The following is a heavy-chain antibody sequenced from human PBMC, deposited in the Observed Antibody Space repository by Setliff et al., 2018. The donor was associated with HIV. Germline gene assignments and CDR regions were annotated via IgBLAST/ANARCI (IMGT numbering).Heavy chain of an antibody. J-gene: IGHJ5*02. CDR2: VHYSGAA. V-gene: IGHV4-39*01. CDR3: ARYRSKLDWFDP. Sequence: SETLSLTCSVSGGSISNFYWGWIRQPPGKGLEWIGIVHYSGAAYYNPSPKSRVTISVDTSQNQFSLKLRSVTAADTAVYYCARYRSKLDWFDPWGQGTLVTVSS. CDR1: GGSISNFY. D-gene: IGHD1-26*01.